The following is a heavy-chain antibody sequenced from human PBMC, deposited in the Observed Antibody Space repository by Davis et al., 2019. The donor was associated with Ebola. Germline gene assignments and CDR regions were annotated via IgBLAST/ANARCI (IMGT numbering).Heavy chain of an antibody. CDR2: ISSTSTTM. CDR1: GLTFSSYE. J-gene: IGHJ4*02. D-gene: IGHD3-10*01. V-gene: IGHV3-48*03. CDR3: ASGAGARYFFHF. Sequence: GESLKISCAGSGLTFSSYEMNWVRQAPGKGLEWVAYISSTSTTMYYADSVKGRFTISRDNARNSLYLQMNSLRGEDTALYYCASGAGARYFFHFWDQGTLVTVSS.